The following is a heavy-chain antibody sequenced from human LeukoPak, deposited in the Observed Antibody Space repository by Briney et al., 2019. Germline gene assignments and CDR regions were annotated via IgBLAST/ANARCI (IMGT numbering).Heavy chain of an antibody. D-gene: IGHD1-26*01. CDR1: GYTFTSYY. J-gene: IGHJ4*02. V-gene: IGHV1-2*02. Sequence: ASVKVSCKTSGYTFTSYYMHWVRQAPGQGLEWMGWINPNSGGTNYAQKFQGRVTMTRDTSISTAYMELSRLRSDDTAVYYCARAVGDSGSSPGWGQGTLVTVSS. CDR2: INPNSGGT. CDR3: ARAVGDSGSSPG.